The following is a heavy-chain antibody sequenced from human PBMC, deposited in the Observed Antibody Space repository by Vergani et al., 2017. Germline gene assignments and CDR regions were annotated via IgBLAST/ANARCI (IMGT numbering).Heavy chain of an antibody. CDR2: ISGSGGST. J-gene: IGHJ6*02. CDR1: GFTFNHCA. CDR3: AKANPRNSGYDYLYYYHAVDV. D-gene: IGHD5-12*01. V-gene: IGHV3-23*01. Sequence: EVQLLESGGDLVQPGGSLRLSCAASGFTFNHCAMNWVRQAPGKGLEWVSGISGSGGSTYYAGSVKGRFTISRDSSKNTLYLQMNSLSAGDTAVYYCAKANPRNSGYDYLYYYHAVDVWGQGTTVTVSS.